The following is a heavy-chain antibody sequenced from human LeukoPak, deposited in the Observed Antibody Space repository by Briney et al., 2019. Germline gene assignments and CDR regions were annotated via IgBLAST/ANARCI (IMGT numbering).Heavy chain of an antibody. D-gene: IGHD2-2*02. CDR1: GGSFSGYY. CDR3: ARALGYCSSTSCYIDY. Sequence: SETLSLTCAVYGGSFSGYYWSWIRQPPGTGLEWIGEINHSGSTNYNPSLKSRVTISVDTSKNQFSLKLSSVTAADTAVYYCARALGYCSSTSCYIDYWGQGTLVTVSS. J-gene: IGHJ4*02. V-gene: IGHV4-34*01. CDR2: INHSGST.